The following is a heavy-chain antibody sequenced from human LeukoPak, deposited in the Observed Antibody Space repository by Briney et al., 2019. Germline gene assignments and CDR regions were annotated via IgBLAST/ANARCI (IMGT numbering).Heavy chain of an antibody. D-gene: IGHD3-10*01. CDR1: GFTFSDLY. CDR3: VRGYRGFDH. CDR2: SRNKDHRHST. V-gene: IGHV3-72*01. Sequence: GGSLRLSCAVSGFTFSDLYMDWVRQAPGKGLEWVARSRNKDHRHSTEYATSVKGRFIISRDDSRNSLDLQMNSLNSDDTALYYCVRGYRGFDHWGQGTMVTVSS. J-gene: IGHJ4*02.